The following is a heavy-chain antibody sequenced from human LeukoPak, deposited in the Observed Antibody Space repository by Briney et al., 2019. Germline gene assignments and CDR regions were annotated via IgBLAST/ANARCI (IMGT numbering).Heavy chain of an antibody. J-gene: IGHJ4*02. V-gene: IGHV3-23*01. CDR3: AKDLRGSDYGDSNPLDC. Sequence: GGSLRLSCAASGFTFSSYAMNWIRQVPGKGLEWASAISGSGDSTYYGDSVKGRFTISRDNSKNTLYLQMNSLRAEDTAVYYCAKDLRGSDYGDSNPLDCWGQGTLVTVSS. CDR2: ISGSGDST. CDR1: GFTFSSYA. D-gene: IGHD4-17*01.